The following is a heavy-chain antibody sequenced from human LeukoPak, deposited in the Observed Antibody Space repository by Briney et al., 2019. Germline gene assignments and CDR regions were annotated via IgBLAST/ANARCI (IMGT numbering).Heavy chain of an antibody. CDR2: ISGSGGST. CDR1: GFTFSSYA. CDR3: ATRGPMAGYFDY. V-gene: IGHV3-23*01. J-gene: IGHJ4*02. Sequence: GGSLRLSCAASGFTFSSYAMSWVRQAPGKGLEWVSAISGSGGSTYYADSVKGRFTISRDNSKSTLYLQMNSLRAEDTAVYYCATRGPMAGYFDYWGQGTLVTVSS. D-gene: IGHD5-24*01.